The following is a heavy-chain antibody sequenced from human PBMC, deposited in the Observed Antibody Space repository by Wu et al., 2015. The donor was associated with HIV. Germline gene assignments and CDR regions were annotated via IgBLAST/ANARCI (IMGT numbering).Heavy chain of an antibody. CDR1: GFTFTSSA. CDR2: IVVGSGNT. J-gene: IGHJ4*02. CDR3: AAVLLTGYYRTLDY. D-gene: IGHD3-9*01. Sequence: HLEQSGTEVKKPGTSVKVSCKASGFTFTSSAMQWVRQARGQRLEWIGWIVVGSGNTNYAQKFQERVTITRDMSTSTAYMELSSLRSEDTAVYYCAAVLLTGYYRTLDYWGQGTLVTVSS. V-gene: IGHV1-58*02.